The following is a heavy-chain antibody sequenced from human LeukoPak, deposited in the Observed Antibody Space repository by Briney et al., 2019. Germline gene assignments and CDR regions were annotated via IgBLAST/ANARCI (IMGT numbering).Heavy chain of an antibody. CDR2: IYTIGRT. CDR1: GASISSDY. CDR3: ARDRLAIPGANSGYFDL. Sequence: SETLSLTCTVSGASISSDYWSWIRQPAGEGLEWIGRIYTIGRTDYNPSLKSRITMSVDTSKNQFSLKLTSVTAADTAVYYCARDRLAIPGANSGYFDLWDRGTLVTVSS. J-gene: IGHJ2*01. V-gene: IGHV4-4*07. D-gene: IGHD4-23*01.